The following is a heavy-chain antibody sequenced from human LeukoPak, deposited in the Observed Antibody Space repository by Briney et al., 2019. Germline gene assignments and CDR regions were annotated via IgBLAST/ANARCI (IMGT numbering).Heavy chain of an antibody. CDR3: ARGLDWNDFDY. D-gene: IGHD1-1*01. V-gene: IGHV3-30-3*01. CDR2: ISYDGSNK. Sequence: GGSLRLSCAASGFTFSSYAMHWVRQAPGKGLEWVAVISYDGSNKYYADSVKGRFTISRDNSKNTLYLQMNSLRAEDTAVYYCARGLDWNDFDYWGQGTLVTVSS. J-gene: IGHJ4*02. CDR1: GFTFSSYA.